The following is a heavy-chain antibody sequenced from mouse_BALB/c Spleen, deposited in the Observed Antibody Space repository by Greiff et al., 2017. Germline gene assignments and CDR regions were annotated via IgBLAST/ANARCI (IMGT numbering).Heavy chain of an antibody. D-gene: IGHD3-3*01. CDR1: GYAFTNYL. Sequence: QVHVKQSGAELVRPGTSVKVSCKASGYAFTNYLIEWVKQRPGQGLEWIGVINPGSGGTNYNEKFKGKATLTADKSSSTAYMQLSSLTSDDSAVYFCAREGLGGYFDYWGQGTTLTVSS. CDR3: AREGLGGYFDY. V-gene: IGHV1-54*01. J-gene: IGHJ2*01. CDR2: INPGSGGT.